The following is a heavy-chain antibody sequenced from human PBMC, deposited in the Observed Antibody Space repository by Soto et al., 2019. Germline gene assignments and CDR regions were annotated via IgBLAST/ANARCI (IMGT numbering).Heavy chain of an antibody. V-gene: IGHV1-8*01. J-gene: IGHJ4*01. CDR2: MNPSSGET. CDR3: ARLAEYCNGIKCYSNFDL. D-gene: IGHD2-15*01. Sequence: GASVEVSCNTSGYNFTNFDMNWVRQAPGRGLVWMGWMNPSSGETGSAQNFQGRVTMTRDVSTRTFFMQLTSLRSEGTAIYYCARLAEYCNGIKCYSNFDLWGRGTQVTVSS. CDR1: GYNFTNFD.